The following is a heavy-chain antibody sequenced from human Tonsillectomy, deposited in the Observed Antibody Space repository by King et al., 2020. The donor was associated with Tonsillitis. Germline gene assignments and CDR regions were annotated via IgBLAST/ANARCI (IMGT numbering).Heavy chain of an antibody. J-gene: IGHJ5*02. D-gene: IGHD4-17*01. Sequence: VQLVESGAEVKKPGASVKVSCKASGYTFTGYYMHWVRQAPGQGVEWMGWINPNSGGINYAQKFQGRVTMTRDTSISTAYMELSRLRSDDTAVYYCARSPPDGDYSFWWFDPWGQGTLVIVSS. CDR3: ARSPPDGDYSFWWFDP. CDR1: GYTFTGYY. V-gene: IGHV1-2*02. CDR2: INPNSGGI.